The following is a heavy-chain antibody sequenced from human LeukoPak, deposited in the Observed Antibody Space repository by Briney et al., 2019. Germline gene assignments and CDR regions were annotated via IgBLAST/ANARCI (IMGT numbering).Heavy chain of an antibody. Sequence: GGSRRFSGAASGFTFSSYSMNWVRQAPGKGLEWGAVISYDGSNKYYADSVKGRFTISRDNSKNTLYLQMNSLRAEDTAVYYCAREDGGTTDYYYGMDVWGQETTVTVSS. D-gene: IGHD1-7*01. CDR2: ISYDGSNK. J-gene: IGHJ6*02. CDR3: AREDGGTTDYYYGMDV. CDR1: GFTFSSYS. V-gene: IGHV3-30*03.